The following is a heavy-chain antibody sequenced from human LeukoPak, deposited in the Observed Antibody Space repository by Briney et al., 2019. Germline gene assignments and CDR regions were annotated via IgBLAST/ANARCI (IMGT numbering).Heavy chain of an antibody. CDR2: IDPSDSYT. Sequence: GESLRISCKGSGYSFTSYWISWVRQMPGKGLEWMGRIDPSDSYTNYSPSFQGHVTISADKSISTAYLQWSSLKASDTAMYYCARRKGYYDSTGYYSYDHWGQGTLVTVSS. CDR3: ARRKGYYDSTGYYSYDH. V-gene: IGHV5-10-1*01. CDR1: GYSFTSYW. D-gene: IGHD3-22*01. J-gene: IGHJ4*02.